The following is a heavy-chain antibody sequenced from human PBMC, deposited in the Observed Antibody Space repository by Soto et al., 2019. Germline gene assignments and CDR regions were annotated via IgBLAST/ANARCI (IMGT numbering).Heavy chain of an antibody. V-gene: IGHV3-7*01. CDR1: GFTFSTYW. J-gene: IGHJ4*02. CDR2: IKYDGSER. CDR3: AQDRSDY. Sequence: EVQLVESGGGLVQPGGSLRLSCAASGFTFSTYWMNWVRQAPGKGLEWVANIKYDGSERYCVDSVKGRFTISRDNTKNSLYLQMNSLRAEDTAVYYCAQDRSDYWGQGTLVTVSS.